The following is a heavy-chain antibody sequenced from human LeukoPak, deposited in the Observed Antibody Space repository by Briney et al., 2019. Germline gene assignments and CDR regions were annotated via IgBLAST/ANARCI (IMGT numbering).Heavy chain of an antibody. CDR1: GFTVSSNY. CDR3: ASSPFSTYYFDF. V-gene: IGHV3-66*01. CDR2: IYSDGNT. Sequence: PGGSLRLSCAASGFTVSSNYMSWVRQAPGKGLEWVSVIYSDGNTFYADSVKGRFIISRDNSKNTLYLQMNSLRADDTAVYCCASSPFSTYYFDFWGQGALVTV. J-gene: IGHJ4*02.